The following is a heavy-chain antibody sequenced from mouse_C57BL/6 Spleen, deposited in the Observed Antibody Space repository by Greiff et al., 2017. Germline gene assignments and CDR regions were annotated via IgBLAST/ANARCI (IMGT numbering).Heavy chain of an antibody. D-gene: IGHD1-3*01. CDR2: IDPSDSYT. J-gene: IGHJ4*01. CDR3: ARGGGKEAMDY. CDR1: GYTFTSYW. Sequence: QVQLKQPGAELVKPGASVKLSCKASGYTFTSYWMQWVKQRPGQGLEWIGEIDPSDSYTNYNQKFKGKATLTVDTSSSTAYMQLSSLTSEDSAVYYCARGGGKEAMDYWGQGTSVTVSS. V-gene: IGHV1-50*01.